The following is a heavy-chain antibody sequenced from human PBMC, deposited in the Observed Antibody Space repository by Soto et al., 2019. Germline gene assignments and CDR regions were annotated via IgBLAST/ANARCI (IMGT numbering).Heavy chain of an antibody. CDR1: GGSISSYY. CDR3: ARQPLPNMPLDY. CDR2: IYYSGST. J-gene: IGHJ4*02. V-gene: IGHV4-59*08. Sequence: SETLSLTCTVSGGSISSYYWSWIRQPPGKGLEWIGYIYYSGSTNYNPSLKSRVTISVDTSKNQFSLKLSSVTAADTAVYYCARQPLPNMPLDYWGQGTLVTVSS. D-gene: IGHD2-2*01.